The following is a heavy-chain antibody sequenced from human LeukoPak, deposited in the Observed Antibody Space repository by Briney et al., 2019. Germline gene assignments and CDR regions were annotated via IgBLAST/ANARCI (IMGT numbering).Heavy chain of an antibody. D-gene: IGHD3-10*01. V-gene: IGHV4-59*01. J-gene: IGHJ6*02. Sequence: SETLSLTCTVSGGSISSYYWSWIRQPPGKGLEWIGYIYYSGSTNYNPSLKSRVTISVDTPKNQFSLKLSSVTAADTAVYYCARVDTMVRGVIYYYYGMDVWGQGTTVTVSS. CDR1: GGSISSYY. CDR3: ARVDTMVRGVIYYYYGMDV. CDR2: IYYSGST.